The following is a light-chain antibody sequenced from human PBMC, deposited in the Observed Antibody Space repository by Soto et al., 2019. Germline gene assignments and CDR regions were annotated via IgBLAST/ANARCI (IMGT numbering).Light chain of an antibody. Sequence: EIVMTQSPGTLSVSPGERATLSCRASQSVSSNLAWYQQKPGQAPRLLIYGVSTRATGIPATFSGSGSGTEFTLTISSLQSEDLAVYYCQQHNNWPLTFGGGTKVELK. CDR2: GVS. J-gene: IGKJ4*01. CDR1: QSVSSN. CDR3: QQHNNWPLT. V-gene: IGKV3-15*01.